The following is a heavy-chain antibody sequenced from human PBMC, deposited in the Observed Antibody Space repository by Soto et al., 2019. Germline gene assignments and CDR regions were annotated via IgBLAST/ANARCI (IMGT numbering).Heavy chain of an antibody. CDR1: GGTFSSYA. J-gene: IGHJ6*02. CDR2: IIPIFGTA. D-gene: IGHD6-13*01. V-gene: IGHV1-69*12. Sequence: QVQLVQSGAEVKKPGSSVKVSCKASGGTFSSYAISWVRQAPGQGLEWMGGIIPIFGTANYAQKFQGRVTITADESTSTAYMELSSLRSEDTAVYYCARGRQQLVATPDYYYYYGMDVWGQGTTVTVSS. CDR3: ARGRQQLVATPDYYYYYGMDV.